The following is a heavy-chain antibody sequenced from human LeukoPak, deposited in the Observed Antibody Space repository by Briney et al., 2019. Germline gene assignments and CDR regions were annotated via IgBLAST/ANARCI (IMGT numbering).Heavy chain of an antibody. V-gene: IGHV4-30-4*08. Sequence: PSQTLSLTCTVSGGSISSGDYYWSWIRQPPGKGLEWIGYIYHSGSTYYNPSLKSRVTISVDTSKNQFSPKLSSVTAADTAVYYCARADTYYYDSRGYYGIGYFDYWGQGTLVTVSS. CDR1: GGSISSGDYY. J-gene: IGHJ4*02. CDR3: ARADTYYYDSRGYYGIGYFDY. D-gene: IGHD3-22*01. CDR2: IYHSGST.